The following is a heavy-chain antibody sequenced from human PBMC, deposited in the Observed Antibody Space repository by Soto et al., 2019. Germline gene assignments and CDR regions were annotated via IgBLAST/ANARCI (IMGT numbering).Heavy chain of an antibody. V-gene: IGHV3-23*01. Sequence: EAQLLESGGDLVQPGGSLRLSCAASEFSFDDYAMSWVRQAPGKGLEWVSSITYTGVSTYYADSVKGRFTISRDNSRDTLFLQMNSLRAEDTAIYYCAKSSVWYPYSDSWGQGTLVTVSS. CDR2: ITYTGVST. CDR1: EFSFDDYA. J-gene: IGHJ4*02. D-gene: IGHD6-13*01. CDR3: AKSSVWYPYSDS.